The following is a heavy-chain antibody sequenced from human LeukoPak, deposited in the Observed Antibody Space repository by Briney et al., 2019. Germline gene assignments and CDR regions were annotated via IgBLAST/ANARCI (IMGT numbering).Heavy chain of an antibody. Sequence: GGSLRLSCAASGFTFSDYYMSWIRQAPGKGLEWVSYISSSGSTIYYADSVKGRFTISRDNAKNSLYLQMNSLRAEDTAVYYCARDQAGYCSSTSCLHFDYWGQGTLVTVSS. CDR3: ARDQAGYCSSTSCLHFDY. CDR2: ISSSGSTI. V-gene: IGHV3-11*04. J-gene: IGHJ4*02. CDR1: GFTFSDYY. D-gene: IGHD2-2*01.